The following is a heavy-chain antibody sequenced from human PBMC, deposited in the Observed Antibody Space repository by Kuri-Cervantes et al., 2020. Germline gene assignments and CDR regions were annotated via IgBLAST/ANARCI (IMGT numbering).Heavy chain of an antibody. CDR1: GYTFTTSA. CDR3: ARDLQDYGDYESAGG. V-gene: IGHV1-8*02. Sequence: ASVKVSCKASGYTFTTSAISWVRQATGQGLEWMGWMNPNSGNTGYAQKFQGRVTMTRNTSISTAYMELSSLRSEDTAVYYCARDLQDYGDYESAGGWGQGTLVTVSS. J-gene: IGHJ4*02. CDR2: MNPNSGNT. D-gene: IGHD4-17*01.